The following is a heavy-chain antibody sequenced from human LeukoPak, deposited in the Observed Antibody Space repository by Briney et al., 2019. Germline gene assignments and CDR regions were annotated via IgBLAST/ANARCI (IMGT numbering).Heavy chain of an antibody. J-gene: IGHJ5*02. D-gene: IGHD2-2*01. CDR3: ARDVDPSTNAFDP. V-gene: IGHV1-2*02. CDR1: GGTFSSYA. CDR2: INPNSGGT. Sequence: ASVKVSCKASGGTFSSYAISWVRQAPGQGLEWMGGINPNSGGTNYAQKFQGRVTMTRDTSISTAYMELSRLRSDDTAVYYCARDVDPSTNAFDPWGQGTLVTVSS.